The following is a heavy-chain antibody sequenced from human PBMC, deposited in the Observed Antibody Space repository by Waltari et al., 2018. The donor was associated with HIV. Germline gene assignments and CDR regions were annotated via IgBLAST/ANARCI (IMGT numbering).Heavy chain of an antibody. CDR2: IYYSGGT. Sequence: QVQLQESGPGLVKPSETLSLTCAVSGDSISSSCWSWIRQTPGKGLEWIGYIYYSGGTNNNPSLLHRVTISLDTSKNQVPLKITSVTVADTALYYCARGGLIAAAGGGERRLDPWGQGTLVTVSS. J-gene: IGHJ5*02. CDR3: ARGGLIAAAGGGERRLDP. D-gene: IGHD6-13*01. V-gene: IGHV4-59*01. CDR1: GDSISSSC.